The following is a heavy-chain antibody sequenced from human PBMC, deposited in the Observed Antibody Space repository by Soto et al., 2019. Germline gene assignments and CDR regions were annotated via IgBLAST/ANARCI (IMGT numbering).Heavy chain of an antibody. CDR1: GGSFREYA. Sequence: QVHLVQSGAEVKKPGSSVKVSCKLSGGSFREYAMSWVRQAPGQGLEWVGGIIPMFGTPIYAQKFQGRVTITADESTSSADMELSSLTSEDTAVYYCARDSTAMVTTSFDYWGQGTLVTVSS. CDR3: ARDSTAMVTTSFDY. V-gene: IGHV1-69*01. J-gene: IGHJ4*02. CDR2: IIPMFGTP. D-gene: IGHD5-18*01.